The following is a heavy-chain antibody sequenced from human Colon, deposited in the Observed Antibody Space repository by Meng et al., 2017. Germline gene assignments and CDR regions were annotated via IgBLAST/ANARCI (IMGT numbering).Heavy chain of an antibody. D-gene: IGHD7-27*01. CDR3: ARDNWGSLDY. CDR1: GASVSDTNYA. J-gene: IGHJ4*02. Sequence: QAQLQESGPGLVRPSETLSLTCTVSGASVSDTNYAWSWIRQPPGKGLEWIGYGSTNHNPSLKSRVTISVDTSKNQFSLTLNSVTAADTAVYYCARDNWGSLDYWGQGTLVTVSS. CDR2: GST. V-gene: IGHV4-61*01.